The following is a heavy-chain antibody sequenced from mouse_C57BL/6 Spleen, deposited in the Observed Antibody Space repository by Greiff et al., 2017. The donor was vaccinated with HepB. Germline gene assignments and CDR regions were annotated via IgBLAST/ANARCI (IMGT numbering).Heavy chain of an antibody. V-gene: IGHV3-6*01. Sequence: VQLQQSGPGLVKPSQSLSLTCSVTGYSITSGYYWNWIRQFPGNKLEWLGYISYDGSNNYNPSLKNRISITRDTSKNQFFLKLNSVTTEDTATYDCARDLRLVFDYWGQGTTLTVSS. CDR1: GYSITSGYY. J-gene: IGHJ2*01. CDR2: ISYDGSN. D-gene: IGHD2-4*01. CDR3: ARDLRLVFDY.